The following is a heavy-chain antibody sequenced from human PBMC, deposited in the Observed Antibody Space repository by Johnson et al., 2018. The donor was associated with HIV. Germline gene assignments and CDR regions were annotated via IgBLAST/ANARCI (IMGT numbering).Heavy chain of an antibody. CDR2: IRNKAKNYAT. V-gene: IGHV3-73*01. J-gene: IGHJ3*02. CDR1: GFTFSGSA. Sequence: VQLVESGGGVVQPGGSLRLSCAASGFTFSGSAIHWVRQASGTGLEWVGRIRNKAKNYATEDGASGKGRVTISREDTKNTAYLKMTSLKTEDTAVYYCSLYCNGGDCSHAFDIWGQGTMVTVSS. CDR3: SLYCNGGDCSHAFDI. D-gene: IGHD2-21*02.